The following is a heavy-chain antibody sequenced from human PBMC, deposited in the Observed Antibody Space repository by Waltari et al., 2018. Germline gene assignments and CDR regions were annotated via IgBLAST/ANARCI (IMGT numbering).Heavy chain of an antibody. CDR2: IKQSGLT. CDR1: GGSFSHYY. J-gene: IGHJ4*02. Sequence: QVQLHQGGAGLLKPSETLSLTCVVYGGSFSHYYWSWIRQPPGKGLEWLGEIKQSGLTNYNPSVKSRATMSLDTSKNQFSLKPSSLTAADTAVYYCAGGTASAWELGHSWGQGTLVTVSS. V-gene: IGHV4-34*01. D-gene: IGHD1-26*01. CDR3: AGGTASAWELGHS.